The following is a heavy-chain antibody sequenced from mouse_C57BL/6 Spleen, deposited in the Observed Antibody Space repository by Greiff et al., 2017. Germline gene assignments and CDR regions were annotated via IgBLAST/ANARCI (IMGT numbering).Heavy chain of an antibody. J-gene: IGHJ2*01. V-gene: IGHV1-82*01. CDR1: GYAFSSSW. Sequence: QVQLQQSGPELVKPGASVKISCKASGYAFSSSWMNWVKQRPGKGLEWIGRIYPGDGDTNSNGKFKGKATLTADKSSSTAYMQLSIRTSEDSSVYFCAREGGLPYFDYWDQGTTHTVSS. D-gene: IGHD2-4*01. CDR3: AREGGLPYFDY. CDR2: IYPGDGDT.